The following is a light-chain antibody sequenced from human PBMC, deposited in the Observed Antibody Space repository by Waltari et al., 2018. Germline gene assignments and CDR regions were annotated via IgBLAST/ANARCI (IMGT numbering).Light chain of an antibody. V-gene: IGKV3-15*01. CDR1: QTICFS. CDR3: QQYNNWPPGT. CDR2: HAS. J-gene: IGKJ1*01. Sequence: TVVTQSPATLSVSPGERATLSCRPSQTICFSLAWYQQKPGRAPRLLIYHASTRATGIPDRFSGSGSESDFTLTISSLQSEDVAVYYCQQYNNWPPGTFGQGTKVEI.